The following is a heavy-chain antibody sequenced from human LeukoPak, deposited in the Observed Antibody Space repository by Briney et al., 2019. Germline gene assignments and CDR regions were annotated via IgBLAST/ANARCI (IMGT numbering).Heavy chain of an antibody. CDR3: ARVDGYVDFDY. CDR1: GGSISSSSYY. Sequence: SETLSLTCTVSGGSISSSSYYWGWIRQPPGKGLEWIGSIYYSGSTYYNPSLKSRVTISVDTSKNQFSLKLSSVTAADMAVYYCARVDGYVDFDYWGQGTLVTVSS. D-gene: IGHD3-16*01. J-gene: IGHJ4*02. CDR2: IYYSGST. V-gene: IGHV4-39*07.